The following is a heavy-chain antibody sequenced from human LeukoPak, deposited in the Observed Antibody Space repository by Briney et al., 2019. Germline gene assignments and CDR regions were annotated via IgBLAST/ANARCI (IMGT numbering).Heavy chain of an antibody. D-gene: IGHD6-13*01. CDR1: GFTFSSYW. Sequence: GGSLRLSCAASGFTFSSYWMHWVRQAPGKGLVWVSHISTDGRSISYADSVKGRFTVSRDNAKNTLYLQMNSLRADDTAVYYCARDLAAAQYYFDYWGQRTLVTVSS. CDR3: ARDLAAAQYYFDY. CDR2: ISTDGRSI. V-gene: IGHV3-74*01. J-gene: IGHJ4*02.